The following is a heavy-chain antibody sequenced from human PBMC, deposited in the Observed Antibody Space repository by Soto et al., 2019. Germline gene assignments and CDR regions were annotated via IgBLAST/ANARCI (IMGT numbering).Heavy chain of an antibody. Sequence: QVQLVESGGGVVQPGRSLRLSCAASGFTFSSYGMHWVRQAPGKGLEWVAVIWYDGSNKYYADSVKGRFTISRDNSKNTLYLQMNSLRAEDTAVYYCSRDRNSNPNYYYYYMDVWGKGTTVNVSS. J-gene: IGHJ6*03. V-gene: IGHV3-33*01. CDR2: IWYDGSNK. CDR1: GFTFSSYG. D-gene: IGHD4-4*01. CDR3: SRDRNSNPNYYYYYMDV.